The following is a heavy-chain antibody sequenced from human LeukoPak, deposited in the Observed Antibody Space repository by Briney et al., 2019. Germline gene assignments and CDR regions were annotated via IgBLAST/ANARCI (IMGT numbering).Heavy chain of an antibody. V-gene: IGHV1-69*04. CDR1: GGTFSSYA. CDR2: IIPIFGIA. D-gene: IGHD6-19*01. Sequence: ASVKVSCKASGGTFSSYAISWVRQAPGQGLEWMGRIIPIFGIANYAQKFQGRVTITADKSTSTAYMEPSSLRSEDTAVYYCARDTSPLAVSYYYYGMDVWGQGTTVTVSS. CDR3: ARDTSPLAVSYYYYGMDV. J-gene: IGHJ6*02.